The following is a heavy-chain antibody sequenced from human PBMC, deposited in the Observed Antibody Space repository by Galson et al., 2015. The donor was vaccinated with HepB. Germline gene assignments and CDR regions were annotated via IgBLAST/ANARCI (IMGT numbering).Heavy chain of an antibody. CDR2: IYYSGST. CDR3: ARGWGGYCSGGSCGNFDL. V-gene: IGHV4-31*03. Sequence: TLSLTCTVSGGSISSGGYYWSWIRQHPGKGLEWIGYIYYSGSTYYNPSLKSRVTISVDTSKNQFSLKLSSVTAADTAVYYCARGWGGYCSGGSCGNFDLWGRGTLVTVSS. D-gene: IGHD2-15*01. J-gene: IGHJ2*01. CDR1: GGSISSGGYY.